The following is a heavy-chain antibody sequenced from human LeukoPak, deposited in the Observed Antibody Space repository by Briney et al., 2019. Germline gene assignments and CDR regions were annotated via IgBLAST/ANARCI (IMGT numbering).Heavy chain of an antibody. J-gene: IGHJ4*02. CDR1: GFTFSGYG. Sequence: GGSLRHSCAASGFTFSGYGMHWVRQAPGKGLEWVAVISYDGSYKYYADSVQGRFTISRDNSKNTLYLQMNSLRPDDTAVYYCAKWDFDYWGQGTVLTVSS. CDR2: ISYDGSYK. CDR3: AKWDFDY. V-gene: IGHV3-30*18.